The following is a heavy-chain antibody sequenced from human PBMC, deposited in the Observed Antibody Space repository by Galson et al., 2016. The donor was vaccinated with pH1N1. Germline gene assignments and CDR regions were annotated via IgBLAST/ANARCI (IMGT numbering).Heavy chain of an antibody. CDR1: GINFNSYD. CDR3: AKVESSPVGL. J-gene: IGHJ1*01. CDR2: IRYNGRDM. V-gene: IGHV3-30*02. D-gene: IGHD2-2*01. Sequence: SLRLSCAASGINFNSYDIHWVRQAPGKGLEWVAFIRYNGRDMFYADSVKGRFRVSRDNSKNTLYLQMNSLRTEDTAIYYCAKVESSPVGLWGRGTLVDVSS.